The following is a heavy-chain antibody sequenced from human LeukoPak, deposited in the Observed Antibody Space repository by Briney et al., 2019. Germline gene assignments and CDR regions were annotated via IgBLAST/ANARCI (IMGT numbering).Heavy chain of an antibody. V-gene: IGHV3-7*01. J-gene: IGHJ4*02. Sequence: PGGSLRLSCAASGFTFSTYWMSWVRQAPGKGLEWVANIKQDGSEIFYVDSVKGRFTISRDNAKNSLYLQMNSLRVEDTAVYYCVRDPLAARLIFDYWGQGTLVTVSS. D-gene: IGHD6-6*01. CDR1: GFTFSTYW. CDR3: VRDPLAARLIFDY. CDR2: IKQDGSEI.